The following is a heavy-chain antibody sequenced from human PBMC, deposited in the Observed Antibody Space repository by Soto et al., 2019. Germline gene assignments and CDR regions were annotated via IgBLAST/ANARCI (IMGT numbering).Heavy chain of an antibody. D-gene: IGHD5-12*01. CDR2: IFPGDSDT. Sequence: PGESLKISCNASGYTFTSQWIGWGRQKPGIGLEWMGLIFPGDSDTRYSPSFQGQVTISADKSISTAFLQWSSLEASDTAMYYCARLVDGYPGYWGQGTLVTVSS. V-gene: IGHV5-51*01. J-gene: IGHJ4*02. CDR3: ARLVDGYPGY. CDR1: GYTFTSQW.